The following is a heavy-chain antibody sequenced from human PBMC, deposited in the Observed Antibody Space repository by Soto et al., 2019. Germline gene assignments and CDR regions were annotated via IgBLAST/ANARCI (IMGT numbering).Heavy chain of an antibody. Sequence: QVQLQESGPGLVKPSGTLSLTCAVSGGSISSNKWWSWVRQPPGKGLEWIGEIYHSGGTIYNPSPKXXVTISVDKSKNQLSLKLSSVTAADTAVYYCVQYGDYAGMDVWGPGTTVTVSS. D-gene: IGHD4-17*01. V-gene: IGHV4-4*02. CDR3: VQYGDYAGMDV. J-gene: IGHJ6*02. CDR1: GGSISSNKW. CDR2: IYHSGGT.